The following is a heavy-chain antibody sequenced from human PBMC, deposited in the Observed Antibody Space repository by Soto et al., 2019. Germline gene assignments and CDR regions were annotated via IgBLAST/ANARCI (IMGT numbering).Heavy chain of an antibody. CDR1: GFTFSSYW. V-gene: IGHV3-74*01. D-gene: IGHD6-25*01. Sequence: EVQLVESGGGLVQPGGSLRLSCAASGFTFSSYWMHWVRQAPGKGLVWVSRIYTDGNTYYADSVKGRFTISRDNAKNTLYLQMNSLRAEDTALYYCARGNTGYRNFDLWGQGTLVTVSS. CDR3: ARGNTGYRNFDL. CDR2: IYTDGNT. J-gene: IGHJ4*02.